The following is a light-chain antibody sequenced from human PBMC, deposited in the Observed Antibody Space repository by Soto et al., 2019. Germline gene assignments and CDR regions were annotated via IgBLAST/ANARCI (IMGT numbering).Light chain of an antibody. Sequence: EIVLTQSPGTLSLSPGERATLSCRASQSVSSSYLAWYQQKPGQAPRLLIYGASSRATGIPDRFSGSGSGTDFTLTISGLEPEDFAVDYCQQYGRSPLYTFGQGTKLEIK. V-gene: IGKV3-20*01. J-gene: IGKJ2*01. CDR2: GAS. CDR1: QSVSSSY. CDR3: QQYGRSPLYT.